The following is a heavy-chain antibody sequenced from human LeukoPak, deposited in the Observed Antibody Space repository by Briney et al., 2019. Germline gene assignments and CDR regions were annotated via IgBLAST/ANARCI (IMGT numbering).Heavy chain of an antibody. D-gene: IGHD4-23*01. CDR1: GYTFTSYY. Sequence: ASVKVSCKASGYTFTSYYMHWVRQAPGQGLEWMGIINSSGGSTTYAQKFQGRVTMTRDTSTSTVYMELSSLRSEDTAVYYCARDFLGYSGNGRNYFDYWGQGTLVTVSS. CDR2: INSSGGST. V-gene: IGHV1-46*01. J-gene: IGHJ4*02. CDR3: ARDFLGYSGNGRNYFDY.